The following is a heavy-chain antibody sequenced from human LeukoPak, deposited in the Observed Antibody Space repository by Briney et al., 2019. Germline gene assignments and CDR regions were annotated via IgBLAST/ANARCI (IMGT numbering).Heavy chain of an antibody. J-gene: IGHJ2*01. D-gene: IGHD1-26*01. V-gene: IGHV3-64*01. CDR1: GIIFSNYA. CDR3: ARGRQGAKTRYFDL. Sequence: GGSLRLSCAASGIIFSNYAMHWVRQVPGRGLECISTISSDGGSTYYANSVKGRFTISRDNSKNTLYLQMGSLRAEDMAVYYCARGRQGAKTRYFDLWGRGTRVTVSS. CDR2: ISSDGGST.